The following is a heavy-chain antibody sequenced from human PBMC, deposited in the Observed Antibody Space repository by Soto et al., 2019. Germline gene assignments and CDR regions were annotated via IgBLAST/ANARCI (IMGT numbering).Heavy chain of an antibody. CDR3: ARDPFGELKGSYYYGMDV. V-gene: IGHV4-4*07. Sequence: ETLSLTCTVSGGSISSYYWSWIRQPAGKGLEWIGRIYTSGSTNYNPSLKSRVTMSVDTSKNQFSLKLSSVTAADTAVYYCARDPFGELKGSYYYGMDVWGQGTTVTVSS. J-gene: IGHJ6*02. CDR1: GGSISSYY. CDR2: IYTSGST. D-gene: IGHD3-10*01.